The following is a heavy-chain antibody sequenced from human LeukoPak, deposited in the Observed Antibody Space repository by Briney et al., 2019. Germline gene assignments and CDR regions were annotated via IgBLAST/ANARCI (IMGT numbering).Heavy chain of an antibody. CDR1: GYTFTSYG. CDR2: ISAYNGNT. V-gene: IGHV1-18*01. D-gene: IGHD6-19*01. CDR3: ARATRGQWLVPFDY. Sequence: GASVKVSCKASGYTFTSYGISWVRQAPGQGLEWMGWISAYNGNTNYVQKLQGRVTMTTDTSTSTAYMELRSLRSDDTAVYYCARATRGQWLVPFDYWGQGTLVTVSS. J-gene: IGHJ4*02.